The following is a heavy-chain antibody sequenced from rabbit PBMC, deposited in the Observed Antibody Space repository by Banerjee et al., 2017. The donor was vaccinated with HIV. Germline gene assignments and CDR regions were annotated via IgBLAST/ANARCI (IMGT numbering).Heavy chain of an antibody. CDR2: IDPIFNNT. D-gene: IGHD4-2*01. CDR1: RYV. V-gene: IGHV1S7*01. J-gene: IGHJ4*01. Sequence: RYVMCWVRQAPGKGLEWIGYIDPIFNNTYYASWVNGRFTISSHNAQNTLYLQLNSLTTADTATYLCASGYAGNGIAFKLWGPGTLVTVS. CDR3: ASGYAGNGIAFKL.